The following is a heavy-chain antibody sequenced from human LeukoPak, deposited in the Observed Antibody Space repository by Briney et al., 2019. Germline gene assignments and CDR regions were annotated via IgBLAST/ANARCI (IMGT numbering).Heavy chain of an antibody. J-gene: IGHJ4*02. V-gene: IGHV4-4*09. D-gene: IGHD2-15*01. CDR1: GGSISSYY. Sequence: ASETLSLTCTVSGGSISSYYWNWIRQPPGKGLEWIGCIYSSGTTNYNPSLKSRVTISVDTSKNQFSLNLSSVTAADTAVYYCARSRSTVVPFDYWGQGTLVTVSS. CDR2: IYSSGTT. CDR3: ARSRSTVVPFDY.